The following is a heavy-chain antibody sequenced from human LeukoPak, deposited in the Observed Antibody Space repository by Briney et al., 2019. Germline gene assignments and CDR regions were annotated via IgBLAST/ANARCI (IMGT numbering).Heavy chain of an antibody. CDR2: IYYSGST. D-gene: IGHD3-16*01. J-gene: IGHJ5*02. CDR3: ARRYDYVWGGNWFDP. Sequence: SETLSLTCTVSGGSISSYYWSWIRQPPGKGLEWIGYIYYSGSTNYNPSLKSRVTISVDTSKNQFSLKLSSVTAADTAVYYCARRYDYVWGGNWFDPWGQGTLVTVSS. CDR1: GGSISSYY. V-gene: IGHV4-59*01.